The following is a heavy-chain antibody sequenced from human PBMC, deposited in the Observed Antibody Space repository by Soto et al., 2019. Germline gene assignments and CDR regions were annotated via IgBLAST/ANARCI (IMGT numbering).Heavy chain of an antibody. CDR2: INPNSGGT. CDR1: GYTFTGYY. D-gene: IGHD6-13*01. CDR3: ARGVAAAGGDWFDP. Sequence: ASVKVSCKASGYTFTGYYMHWVRQAPGQGLEWMGWINPNSGGTNYAQKFQGWVTMTRDTSISTAYMELSRLRSDDTAVYYCARGVAAAGGDWFDPWGQGTLVTVSS. J-gene: IGHJ5*02. V-gene: IGHV1-2*04.